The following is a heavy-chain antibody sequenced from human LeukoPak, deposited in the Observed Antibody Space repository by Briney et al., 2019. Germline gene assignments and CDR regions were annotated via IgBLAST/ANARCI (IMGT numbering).Heavy chain of an antibody. CDR3: GHRRHWMDDY. V-gene: IGHV2-5*02. Sequence: SGPTLLKPTQTLTLTCTFSVFSLRTSGVGVGWIRQPPGKALEWLALIYWDDDKRYSPSLKSRLTITKDTSKNQVVFKMTNMDPVDTATYYCGHRRHWMDDYWGQGILVTVSS. CDR1: VFSLRTSGVG. D-gene: IGHD1-1*01. J-gene: IGHJ4*02. CDR2: IYWDDDK.